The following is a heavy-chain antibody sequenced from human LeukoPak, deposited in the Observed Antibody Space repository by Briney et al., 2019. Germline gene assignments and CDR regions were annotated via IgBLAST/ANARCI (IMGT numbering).Heavy chain of an antibody. Sequence: SETLSLTCTVSGGSISSRSYYWGWIRQPPGKGLEWIGSIYYSGSTYYNPSLKSRVTISVDTSKNQFSPKLSSVTAADTAVYYCARDLGTIFDPWGQGTLVTVSS. CDR1: GGSISSRSYY. CDR2: IYYSGST. CDR3: ARDLGTIFDP. V-gene: IGHV4-39*07. D-gene: IGHD5-12*01. J-gene: IGHJ5*02.